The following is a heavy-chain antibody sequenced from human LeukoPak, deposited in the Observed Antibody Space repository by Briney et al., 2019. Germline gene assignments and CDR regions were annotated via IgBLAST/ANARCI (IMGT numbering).Heavy chain of an antibody. CDR1: GFTFSNYW. CDR2: INSDGINT. Sequence: PGGPRRLSCAASGFTFSNYWMHWAGQAQGKGLVWVSRINSDGINTSYADSVKGRFTISRDNAKNTLNLQMNSLRAEDTAVYYCARDLGQYYDTSDNWFDPWGQGTLVTVSS. D-gene: IGHD3-22*01. CDR3: ARDLGQYYDTSDNWFDP. V-gene: IGHV3-74*01. J-gene: IGHJ5*02.